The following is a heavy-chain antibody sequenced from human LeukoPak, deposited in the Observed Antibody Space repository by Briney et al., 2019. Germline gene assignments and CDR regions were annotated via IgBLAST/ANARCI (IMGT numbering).Heavy chain of an antibody. CDR1: GGTFSSYA. CDR3: ARVPTSLAAFDI. J-gene: IGHJ3*02. CDR2: IIPILGIA. V-gene: IGHV1-69*04. D-gene: IGHD2-2*01. Sequence: GASVKVSCKASGGTFSSYAISWVRQAPGQGLEWMGRIIPILGIANYAQKFQGRVTITADKSTSTAYMELSSLRSEDTAVYYCARVPTSLAAFDIWGQGTMVTVSS.